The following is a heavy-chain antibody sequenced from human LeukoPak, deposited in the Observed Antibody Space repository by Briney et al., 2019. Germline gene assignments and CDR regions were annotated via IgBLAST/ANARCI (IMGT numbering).Heavy chain of an antibody. CDR3: AREGEDCSSTSCYRWLDP. V-gene: IGHV4-61*02. D-gene: IGHD2-2*01. CDR2: IYTSGST. J-gene: IGHJ5*02. CDR1: GGSISSGSYY. Sequence: SETLSLTCTVSGGSISSGSYYWSWIRQPAGKGLEWIGRIYTSGSTNYNPSLKSRVTISVDTSKNQFSLKLSSVTAADTAVYYCAREGEDCSSTSCYRWLDPWGQGTLVTVSS.